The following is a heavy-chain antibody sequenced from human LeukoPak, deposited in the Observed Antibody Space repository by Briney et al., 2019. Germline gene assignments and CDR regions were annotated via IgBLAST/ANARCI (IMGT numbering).Heavy chain of an antibody. Sequence: PGGSLRLSCAASGFAVSSNYMSWVRQAPGKGLEWVSIIYSGGSTFYADSVKGRFTISRDNSKNTLYLQMNSLRAEDTAVYYCAKSGLNRFDYWGQGTLVTVSS. V-gene: IGHV3-53*01. CDR3: AKSGLNRFDY. J-gene: IGHJ4*02. CDR1: GFAVSSNY. D-gene: IGHD2-15*01. CDR2: IYSGGST.